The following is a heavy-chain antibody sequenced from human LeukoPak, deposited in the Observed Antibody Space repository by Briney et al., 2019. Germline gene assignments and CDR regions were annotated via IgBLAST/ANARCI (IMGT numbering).Heavy chain of an antibody. J-gene: IGHJ4*02. V-gene: IGHV3-48*02. D-gene: IGHD6-19*01. CDR2: ISSSSSTI. Sequence: MNXVXQXXXXGXEWGPYISSSSSTIYYADSVKGRFTISRDNAKNSLYLQMNSLRDEDTAVYYCARARGSGWSCDWGQGTLVTVSS. CDR3: ARARGSGWSCD.